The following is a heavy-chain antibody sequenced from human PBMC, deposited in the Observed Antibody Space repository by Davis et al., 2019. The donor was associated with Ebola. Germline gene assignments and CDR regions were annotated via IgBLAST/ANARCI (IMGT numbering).Heavy chain of an antibody. CDR1: GGSISSYY. J-gene: IGHJ4*02. D-gene: IGHD3-22*01. Sequence: SETLSLTCTVSGGSISSYYWSWIRQPPGKGLEWIGYIYYIGSTNYNPSLKSRVTISVDTSKNQFSLKLSSVTAADTAVYYCAREGRYYDSSGEILYWWDYWGQGTLVTVSS. CDR3: AREGRYYDSSGEILYWWDY. CDR2: IYYIGST. V-gene: IGHV4-59*01.